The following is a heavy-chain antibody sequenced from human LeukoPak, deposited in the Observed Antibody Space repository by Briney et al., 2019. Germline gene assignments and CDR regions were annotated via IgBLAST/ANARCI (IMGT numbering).Heavy chain of an antibody. Sequence: SETLSLTCAVYGGSLSGYYWSWIRQPPGKGLEWIGEINHSGSTNYNPSLKSRVTISVDTSKNQFSLKLSSVTAADTAVYYCARPAAATNWFDPWGQGTLVTVSS. D-gene: IGHD2-15*01. CDR1: GGSLSGYY. V-gene: IGHV4-34*01. CDR3: ARPAAATNWFDP. J-gene: IGHJ5*02. CDR2: INHSGST.